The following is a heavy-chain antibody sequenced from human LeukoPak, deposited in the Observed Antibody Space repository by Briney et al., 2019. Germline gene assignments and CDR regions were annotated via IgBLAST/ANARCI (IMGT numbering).Heavy chain of an antibody. J-gene: IGHJ6*02. D-gene: IGHD5-18*01. CDR2: MSGTAGAT. CDR1: GFSVIDFA. Sequence: GGSLRLSCAVSGFSVIDFAMTWVRQAPGEGREWVSSMSGTAGATYYADSVKGRFTISRDNSKNTLYLQMNSLRAEDTAVYYCAKGVVPTAIRQYYYYGMDVWGQGTTVTVSS. V-gene: IGHV3-23*01. CDR3: AKGVVPTAIRQYYYYGMDV.